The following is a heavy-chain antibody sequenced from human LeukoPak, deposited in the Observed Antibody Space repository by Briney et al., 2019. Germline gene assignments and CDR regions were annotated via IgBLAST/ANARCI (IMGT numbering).Heavy chain of an antibody. J-gene: IGHJ4*02. V-gene: IGHV3-48*01. CDR1: GFTFDTFS. CDR3: TRRLDD. CDR2: IASSGNTV. D-gene: IGHD3-16*01. Sequence: PGGSLRLSCAASGFTFDTFSMNWVRQAPGKGLEWLSYIASSGNTVYYADSVKGRFTISRDNGKSSLYLQMNSLRAEDTAVYYCTRRLDDWGQGTLVTVSS.